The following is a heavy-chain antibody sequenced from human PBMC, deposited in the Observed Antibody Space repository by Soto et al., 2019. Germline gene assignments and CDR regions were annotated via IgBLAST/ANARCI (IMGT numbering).Heavy chain of an antibody. CDR2: IYWDDDK. CDR3: AHSEGVSDYIWGSYRHPFDY. CDR1: GFSLSTSGVG. D-gene: IGHD3-16*02. V-gene: IGHV2-5*02. Sequence: QITLKESGPTLVKPTQTLTLTCTFSGFSLSTSGVGVGWIRQPPGKALEWLALIYWDDDKRYSPSLKSRLTNTKDTSKNQVVLTMTNMDPVDTATYYCAHSEGVSDYIWGSYRHPFDYWGQGTLVTVSS. J-gene: IGHJ4*02.